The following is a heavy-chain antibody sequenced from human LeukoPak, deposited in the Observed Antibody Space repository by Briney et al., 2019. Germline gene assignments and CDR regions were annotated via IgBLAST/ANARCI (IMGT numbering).Heavy chain of an antibody. J-gene: IGHJ3*02. CDR3: ARQGATTGYYDSSGYTPHDAFDI. CDR1: GYIYTSYW. Sequence: GESLKISCNSSGYIYTSYWIGWVRQMPGKGLEWMGIIYPGDSDTRYSPSFQGQVTISADKSISTAYLQWSSLKASDTAMYYCARQGATTGYYDSSGYTPHDAFDIWGQGTMVTVSS. CDR2: IYPGDSDT. V-gene: IGHV5-51*01. D-gene: IGHD3-22*01.